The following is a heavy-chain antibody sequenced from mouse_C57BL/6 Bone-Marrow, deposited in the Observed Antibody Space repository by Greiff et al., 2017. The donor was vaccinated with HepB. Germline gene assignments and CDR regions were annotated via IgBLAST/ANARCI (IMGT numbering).Heavy chain of an antibody. D-gene: IGHD1-1*01. V-gene: IGHV5-2*01. J-gene: IGHJ3*01. CDR1: EYDFPSHD. Sequence: DVMLVESGAGLVQPGESLKLSCESNEYDFPSHDMSWVRKTPEKRLELVAAIHRDGGSTYYPYTMERRFIITRDNTKKTLYLPLSRLRSEDTAFYYCSRHRGPCYPFAYWGQGTLVTVSA. CDR2: IHRDGGST. CDR3: SRHRGPCYPFAY.